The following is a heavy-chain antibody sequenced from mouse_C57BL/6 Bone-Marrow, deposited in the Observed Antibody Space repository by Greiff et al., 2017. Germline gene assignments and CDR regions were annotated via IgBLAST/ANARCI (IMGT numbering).Heavy chain of an antibody. CDR1: GYTFTSYW. V-gene: IGHV1-55*01. Sequence: QVQLQQSGAELVKPGASVKMSCKASGYTFTSYWITWVKQRPGKGLEWIGDIYPGSGSTNYNEKFKSKATLTVDTSSSTAYMQLSSLTSEDSAVYYCAAITTVVANFDYWGQGTTLTVSS. J-gene: IGHJ2*01. D-gene: IGHD1-1*01. CDR3: AAITTVVANFDY. CDR2: IYPGSGST.